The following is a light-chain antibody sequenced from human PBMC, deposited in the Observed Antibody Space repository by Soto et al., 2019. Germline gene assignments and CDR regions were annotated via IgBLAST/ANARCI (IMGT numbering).Light chain of an antibody. CDR3: QHYDHLPIT. Sequence: DIQMTQSPSSLSASVGDRVTITCQASQDITNYLNWYQQKPGKAPRLLLYDASSLETGVPSRFSGSGSGTDSTFTISSLQPEDIATYYCQHYDHLPITFGQGTRLEIK. CDR2: DAS. CDR1: QDITNY. V-gene: IGKV1-33*01. J-gene: IGKJ5*01.